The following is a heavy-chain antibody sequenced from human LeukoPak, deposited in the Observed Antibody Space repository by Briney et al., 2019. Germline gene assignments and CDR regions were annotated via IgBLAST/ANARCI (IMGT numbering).Heavy chain of an antibody. J-gene: IGHJ5*02. CDR3: ARAVAAFGQQLVFHRTYNWFDP. CDR1: GGSISSSSYY. Sequence: SETLPLTCTVSGGSISSSSYYWGWIRQPPGKGLEWIGSIYYSGSTYYNPSLKSRVTISVDTSKNQFSLKLSSVTAADTAVYYCARAVAAFGQQLVFHRTYNWFDPWGQGTLVTVSS. V-gene: IGHV4-39*07. D-gene: IGHD6-13*01. CDR2: IYYSGST.